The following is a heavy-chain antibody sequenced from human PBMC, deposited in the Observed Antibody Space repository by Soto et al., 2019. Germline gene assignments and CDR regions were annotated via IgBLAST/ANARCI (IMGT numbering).Heavy chain of an antibody. CDR3: ARHLIVANYGMDV. J-gene: IGHJ6*02. D-gene: IGHD5-12*01. V-gene: IGHV5-51*01. Sequence: PGESLKISCKGSGYSFTSYWIGWVRQMPGKGLEWMGIIYPGDSDTRYSPSFQGQVTISADKSISTAYLQWSSLKASDTAMYYCARHLIVANYGMDVWGQGTTVTVSS. CDR2: IYPGDSDT. CDR1: GYSFTSYW.